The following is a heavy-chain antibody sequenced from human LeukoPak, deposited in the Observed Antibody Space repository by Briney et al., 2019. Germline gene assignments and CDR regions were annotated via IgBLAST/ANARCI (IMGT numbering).Heavy chain of an antibody. CDR2: INTSGGST. D-gene: IGHD5-18*01. Sequence: GASVKVSCKASGYTFTNYYMHWVRQAPGQGLEWMGVINTSGGSTRYAQKFQGRVTMARDTSTSTVYMELSSLRSEDTAVYYCASAAETAMVNHLDYWGQGTLVTVCS. CDR1: GYTFTNYY. J-gene: IGHJ4*02. V-gene: IGHV1-46*01. CDR3: ASAAETAMVNHLDY.